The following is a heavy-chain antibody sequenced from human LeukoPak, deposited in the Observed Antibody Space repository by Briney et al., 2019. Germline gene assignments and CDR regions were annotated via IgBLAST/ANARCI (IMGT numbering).Heavy chain of an antibody. CDR3: ARESGGGSSLGDAFDI. Sequence: ASVKVSCKASGYTFSSYYMHWVRQAPGQGLEWLGWINPNSGGTNYAQKFQGRVTMTRDTSISTAYMELSRLRSDDTAVYYCARESGGGSSLGDAFDIWGQGTMVTVSS. CDR2: INPNSGGT. J-gene: IGHJ3*02. CDR1: GYTFSSYY. V-gene: IGHV1-2*02. D-gene: IGHD1-26*01.